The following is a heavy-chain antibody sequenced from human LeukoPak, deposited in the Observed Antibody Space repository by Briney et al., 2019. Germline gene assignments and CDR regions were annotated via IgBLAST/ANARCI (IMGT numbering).Heavy chain of an antibody. CDR2: IIGSGVTT. CDR3: ARGGGLDV. Sequence: GGSLRLSCAASGFTFSSYAMSWVRQAPGKGLEWVSTIIGSGVTTYYADSVKGRFTISRDNAKNSLYLQMSNLRAEDTAVYFCARGGGLDVWGQGATVTVSS. CDR1: GFTFSSYA. V-gene: IGHV3-23*01. J-gene: IGHJ6*02. D-gene: IGHD3-16*01.